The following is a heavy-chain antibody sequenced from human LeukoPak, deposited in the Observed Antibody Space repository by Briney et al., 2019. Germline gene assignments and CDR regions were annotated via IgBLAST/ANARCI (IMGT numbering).Heavy chain of an antibody. J-gene: IGHJ4*02. Sequence: GGPLRLSCAASGFTFSDYYMSWIRQAPGKGLEWVSYISSSGSTIYYADSVKGRFTISRDNAKNSLYLQMNSLRAEDTAVYYCARSPRKGPTYFDYWGQGTLVTVSS. V-gene: IGHV3-11*01. CDR2: ISSSGSTI. CDR1: GFTFSDYY. D-gene: IGHD1-14*01. CDR3: ARSPRKGPTYFDY.